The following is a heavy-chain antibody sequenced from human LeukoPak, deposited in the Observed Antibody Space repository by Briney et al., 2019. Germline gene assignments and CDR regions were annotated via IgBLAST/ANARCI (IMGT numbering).Heavy chain of an antibody. Sequence: PGGSLRLSCAASGFTFSSYAMSWVRQAPGEGLEWVSAISGSGGSTYYADSVKGRFTISRDNSKNTLYLQMNSLRAEDTAVYYCAKDKRITFGGVIVFDYWGQGTLVTVSS. V-gene: IGHV3-23*01. CDR2: ISGSGGST. CDR3: AKDKRITFGGVIVFDY. CDR1: GFTFSSYA. D-gene: IGHD3-16*02. J-gene: IGHJ4*02.